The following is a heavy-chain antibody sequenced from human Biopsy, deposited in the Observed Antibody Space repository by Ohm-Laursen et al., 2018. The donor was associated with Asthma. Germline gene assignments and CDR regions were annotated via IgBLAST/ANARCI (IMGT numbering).Heavy chain of an antibody. J-gene: IGHJ3*02. D-gene: IGHD4-23*01. CDR1: GFTFKDAW. V-gene: IGHV3-30*03. CDR3: ARTHERWTSIQDDALDI. Sequence: SLRLSCSASGFTFKDAWMSWVRQAPGKGLEWVAVISYDGGNKFYGDSVKGRFTLSRDNSRNTLYLQMNSLRVEDTAIYYCARTHERWTSIQDDALDIWGQGTMVIVSS. CDR2: ISYDGGNK.